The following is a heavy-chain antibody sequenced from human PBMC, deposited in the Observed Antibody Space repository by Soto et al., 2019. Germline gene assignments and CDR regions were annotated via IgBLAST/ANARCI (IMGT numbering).Heavy chain of an antibody. Sequence: PSEMLSLTCTVSGGSISSGDYYWSWIRQPPGKGLEWIGYIYYSGSTYYNPSLKSRVTISVDTSKNQFSLKLSSVTAADTAVYYCARDSPPQWFGDQDGMDVWGQGTTVTVSS. J-gene: IGHJ6*02. V-gene: IGHV4-30-4*01. CDR3: ARDSPPQWFGDQDGMDV. D-gene: IGHD3-10*01. CDR2: IYYSGST. CDR1: GGSISSGDYY.